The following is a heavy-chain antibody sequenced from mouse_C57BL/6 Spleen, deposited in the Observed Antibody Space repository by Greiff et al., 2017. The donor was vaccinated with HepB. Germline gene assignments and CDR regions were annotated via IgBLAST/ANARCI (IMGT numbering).Heavy chain of an antibody. D-gene: IGHD2-1*01. J-gene: IGHJ3*01. CDR2: IWRGGST. V-gene: IGHV2-2*01. Sequence: QVQLQQSGPGLVQPSQSLSITCTVSGFSLTSYGIHWVRQSPGKGLEWLGVIWRGGSTDYNAAFISRLSISKDNSKSQVFFKMNSLQADDTAIYYCARHGNYSAWFAYWGQGTLVTVSA. CDR1: GFSLTSYG. CDR3: ARHGNYSAWFAY.